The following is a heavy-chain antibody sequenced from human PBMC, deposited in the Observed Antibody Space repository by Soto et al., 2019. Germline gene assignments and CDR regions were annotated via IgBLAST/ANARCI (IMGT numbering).Heavy chain of an antibody. V-gene: IGHV1-18*01. CDR2: ISAYNGNT. CDR1: GYTFTSYG. Sequence: ASVKVSCKASGYTFTSYGISWVRQAPGQGLEWMGWISAYNGNTNYAQKLQGRVTMTTDTSTSTAYMELRSLRSDDTAVYYCARARGDDSSGYYFRWGQGTLVTVSS. CDR3: ARARGDDSSGYYFR. D-gene: IGHD3-22*01. J-gene: IGHJ4*02.